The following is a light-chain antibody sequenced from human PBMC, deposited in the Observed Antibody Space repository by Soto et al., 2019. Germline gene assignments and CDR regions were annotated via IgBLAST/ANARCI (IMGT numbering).Light chain of an antibody. CDR3: ISYTSSSTYV. J-gene: IGLJ1*01. V-gene: IGLV2-14*01. CDR2: DVS. Sequence: QSVLAQPASVSGSPGQSIAISCTGTSSDVGAYNCVSWYQQHPGKAPKLMIYDVSNRPSGVSNRFSGSKSGNTASLTISGLQAEDEADCYCISYTSSSTYVFGTGTKVTVL. CDR1: SSDVGAYNC.